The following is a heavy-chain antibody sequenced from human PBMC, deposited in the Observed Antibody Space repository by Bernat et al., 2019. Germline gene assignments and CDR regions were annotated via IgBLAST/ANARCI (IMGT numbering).Heavy chain of an antibody. V-gene: IGHV3-7*03. D-gene: IGHD2-2*01. CDR2: IKQDGSEK. Sequence: EVQLVESGGGLVQPGGSLRLSCAASGFTFSSYWMSWVRQAPGKGLEWVANIKQDGSEKYYVDSVKGRFTISRDNAKNSLYLQMNSLRAEDTAVYYCARVFRNIVVVPAAMAFDLWGRGTLVTVSS. CDR1: GFTFSSYW. CDR3: ARVFRNIVVVPAAMAFDL. J-gene: IGHJ2*01.